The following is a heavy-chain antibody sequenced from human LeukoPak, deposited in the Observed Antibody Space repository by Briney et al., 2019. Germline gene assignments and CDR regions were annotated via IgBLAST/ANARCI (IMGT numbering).Heavy chain of an antibody. V-gene: IGHV4-59*01. J-gene: IGHJ6*03. CDR3: ARGRSSMVRGYYYYYMDV. Sequence: SETLSLTCTVSGGSISSYYLSWIRQPPGKGLEWIGYIYYSGSTNYNPSLKSRVTISVDTSKNQFSLKLSSVTAADTAVYYCARGRSSMVRGYYYYYMDVWGKGTTVTISS. CDR1: GGSISSYY. D-gene: IGHD3-10*01. CDR2: IYYSGST.